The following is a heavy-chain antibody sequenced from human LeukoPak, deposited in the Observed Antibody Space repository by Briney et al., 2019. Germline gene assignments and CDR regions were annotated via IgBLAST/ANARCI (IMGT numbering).Heavy chain of an antibody. Sequence: PGGSLRLSCAPSGFTFTTHWMTWVRQAPGKGLEWVANIKQDGSEKNYVDSVKGRFSISRDNSKNTLYLQMNSLRAEDTAVYYCAKGYYYDREGPLDYWGQGTLVTVSS. CDR3: AKGYYYDREGPLDY. J-gene: IGHJ4*02. V-gene: IGHV3-7*01. CDR2: IKQDGSEK. CDR1: GFTFTTHW. D-gene: IGHD3-22*01.